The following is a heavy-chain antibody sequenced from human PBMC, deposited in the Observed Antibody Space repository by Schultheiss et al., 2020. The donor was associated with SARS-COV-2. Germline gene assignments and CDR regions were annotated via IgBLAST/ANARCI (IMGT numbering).Heavy chain of an antibody. J-gene: IGHJ4*02. CDR2: ISSSGSTI. V-gene: IGHV3-11*04. CDR1: GFTVSSNY. Sequence: GGSLRLSCAASGFTVSSNYMSWVRQAPGKGLEWVSYISSSGSTIYYADSVKGRFTISRDNAKNSLYLQMNSLRAEDTAVYYCARDGRTLFYYDSSGPPGWGQGTLVTVSS. CDR3: ARDGRTLFYYDSSGPPG. D-gene: IGHD3-22*01.